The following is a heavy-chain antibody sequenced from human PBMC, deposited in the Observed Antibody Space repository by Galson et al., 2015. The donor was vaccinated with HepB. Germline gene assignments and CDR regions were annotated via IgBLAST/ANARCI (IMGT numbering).Heavy chain of an antibody. V-gene: IGHV3-23*01. J-gene: IGHJ4*02. CDR3: AKSTSGLFRISYYFDY. Sequence: SLRLSCAASGFTFSSYAMSWVRQAPGKGLEWVSAISGSGGSTYYADSVKGRFTISRDNSKNTLYLQMNSLRAEDTAVYYCAKSTSGLFRISYYFDYWGQGTLVTVSS. CDR1: GFTFSSYA. CDR2: ISGSGGST. D-gene: IGHD2-2*01.